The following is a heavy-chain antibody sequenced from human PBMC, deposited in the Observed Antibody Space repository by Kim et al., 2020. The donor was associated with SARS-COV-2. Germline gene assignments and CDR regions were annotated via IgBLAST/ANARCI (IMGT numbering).Heavy chain of an antibody. Sequence: GGSLRLSCAAYGFTFSSYGMHWVRQAPGKGLEWVAVISYDGSNKYYADSVKGRFTISRDNSKNTLYLQMNSLRAEDTAVYYCAKALERGYSYGYQGYWGQGTLVTVSS. J-gene: IGHJ4*02. CDR2: ISYDGSNK. V-gene: IGHV3-30*18. CDR3: AKALERGYSYGYQGY. D-gene: IGHD5-18*01. CDR1: GFTFSSYG.